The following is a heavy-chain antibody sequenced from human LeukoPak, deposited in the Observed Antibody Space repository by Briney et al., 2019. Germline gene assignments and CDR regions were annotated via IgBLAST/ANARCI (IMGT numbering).Heavy chain of an antibody. Sequence: GGSLRLSCAASGFTFSSYGMHWVRQAPGKGLEWVALIRYDGSNKYYADSVKGRFTISRDNSKNTLYLQMNSLRAEDTAVYYCAKDYYDSSGYYLPYYFDYWGQGTLVTVSS. J-gene: IGHJ4*02. CDR2: IRYDGSNK. D-gene: IGHD3-22*01. CDR3: AKDYYDSSGYYLPYYFDY. V-gene: IGHV3-30*02. CDR1: GFTFSSYG.